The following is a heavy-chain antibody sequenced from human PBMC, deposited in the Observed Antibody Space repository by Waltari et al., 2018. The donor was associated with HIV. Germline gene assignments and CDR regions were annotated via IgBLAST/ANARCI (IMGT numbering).Heavy chain of an antibody. CDR3: ARSPTKTYGYSF. CDR2: MYYNGST. J-gene: IGHJ4*02. D-gene: IGHD5-18*01. CDR1: GASISSGSYY. V-gene: IGHV4-61*01. Sequence: QVQLQESGPGLVKPSQTLSLTCPVSGASISSGSYYWSWIRQPPGKGLEWIGYMYYNGSTNYTPSLTSRVTISGDSSKNQLSLTLSSVSAADTAIYYCARSPTKTYGYSFWGQGTLVTVSS.